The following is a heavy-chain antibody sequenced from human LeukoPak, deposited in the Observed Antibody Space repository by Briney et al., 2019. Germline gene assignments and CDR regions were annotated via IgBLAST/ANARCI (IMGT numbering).Heavy chain of an antibody. CDR3: ARPWGFAGLTDDDAFDI. V-gene: IGHV1-69*05. J-gene: IGHJ3*02. Sequence: GASVKVSCKASGGTFSSYAISWVRQAPGQGLEWMGGIIPIFGTANYAQKFQGRVTITTDESTSTAYMELSSLRSEDTAVYYCARPWGFAGLTDDDAFDIWGQGTMVTVSS. CDR1: GGTFSSYA. CDR2: IIPIFGTA. D-gene: IGHD1-14*01.